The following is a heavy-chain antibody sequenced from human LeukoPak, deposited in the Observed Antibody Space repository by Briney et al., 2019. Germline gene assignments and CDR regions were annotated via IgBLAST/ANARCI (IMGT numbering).Heavy chain of an antibody. D-gene: IGHD3-22*01. J-gene: IGHJ6*03. V-gene: IGHV4-39*01. CDR1: GGSISSSSYY. CDR2: IYYSGST. CDR3: ARKNYYDSSGYYYYYYYYMDV. Sequence: SETLSLTCTVSGGSISSSSYYWGWIRQPPGKGPEWIGSIYYSGSTYYNPSLKSRVTISVDTSKNQFSLKLSSVTAADTAVYYCARKNYYDSSGYYYYYYYYMDVWGKGTTVTVSS.